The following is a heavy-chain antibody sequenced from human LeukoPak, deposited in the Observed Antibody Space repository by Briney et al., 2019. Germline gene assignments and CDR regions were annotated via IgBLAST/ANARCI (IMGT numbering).Heavy chain of an antibody. Sequence: SETLSLTCTVSGGSISSYYWSWIRQPAGKGLEWIGRIYTSGSTNYNPSLKSRVTMSVDTSKNQFSLKLSSVTAADTAVYYCARESYDSSGYYYYYYYYMDVWGKGTTVTISS. CDR3: ARESYDSSGYYYYYYYYMDV. D-gene: IGHD3-22*01. J-gene: IGHJ6*03. CDR1: GGSISSYY. V-gene: IGHV4-4*07. CDR2: IYTSGST.